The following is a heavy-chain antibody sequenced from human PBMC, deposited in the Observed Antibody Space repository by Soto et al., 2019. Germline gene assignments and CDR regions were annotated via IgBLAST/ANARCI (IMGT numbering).Heavy chain of an antibody. CDR3: GKILVGATGHTDADS. V-gene: IGHV4-39*01. J-gene: IGHJ4*02. CDR2: IDNNGVT. CDR1: GGSVYSNGHY. Sequence: SETLPLTCIVSGGSVYSNGHYWGWIRQPPGKGLEWIGSIDNNGVTNYNSSLKSRVTISRDTSKNQFSLRLTSVTAADTAVYYCGKILVGATGHTDADSWGPGTLVTVSS. D-gene: IGHD2-15*01.